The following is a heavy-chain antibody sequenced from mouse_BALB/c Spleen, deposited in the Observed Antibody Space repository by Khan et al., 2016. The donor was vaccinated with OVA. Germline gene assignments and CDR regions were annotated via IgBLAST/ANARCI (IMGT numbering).Heavy chain of an antibody. CDR2: IHPSDSET. CDR3: ARGNTASYWYFGV. J-gene: IGHJ1*01. CDR1: GYSLTSYW. Sequence: VQLQESEAELVRPGASVKLSCKASGYSLTSYWMNWVKQRPGQGLEWIGMIHPSDSETTLNQKFKDKATLTVDKSSSTAYMQLSSPTSEDSAVYYCARGNTASYWYFGVWGAGTTVTVSS. D-gene: IGHD1-2*01. V-gene: IGHV1-61*01.